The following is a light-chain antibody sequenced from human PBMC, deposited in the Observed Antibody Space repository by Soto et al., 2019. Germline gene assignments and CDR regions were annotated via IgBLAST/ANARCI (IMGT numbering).Light chain of an antibody. CDR2: YDS. J-gene: IGLJ2*01. CDR3: QVWDRSSDHLV. Sequence: SYELTQPPSVSVAPGKTARITCGGNNIRSYSVHWYQQKPGQAPVLVIYYDSDRPSGIPERFSGSNSGNTATLTISRVEAGDEADYYCQVWDRSSDHLVFGGGTKLTVL. CDR1: NIRSYS. V-gene: IGLV3-21*04.